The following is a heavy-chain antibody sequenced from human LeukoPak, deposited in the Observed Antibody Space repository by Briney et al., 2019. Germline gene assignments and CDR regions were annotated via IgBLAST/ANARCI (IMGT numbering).Heavy chain of an antibody. D-gene: IGHD1-26*01. Sequence: GGSLRLSCAASGFTFSSYAMHWVRQAPGKGLEWVALISYDGSDKFYADSVKGRFTISRDNSKNTLYLQMNSLRAEDTAVYYCAKDIMVGATTVVGDAFDIWGQGTVVTVSS. V-gene: IGHV3-30-3*01. J-gene: IGHJ3*02. CDR1: GFTFSSYA. CDR2: ISYDGSDK. CDR3: AKDIMVGATTVVGDAFDI.